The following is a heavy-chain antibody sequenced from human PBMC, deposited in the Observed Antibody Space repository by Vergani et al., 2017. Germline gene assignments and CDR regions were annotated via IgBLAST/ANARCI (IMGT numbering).Heavy chain of an antibody. V-gene: IGHV4-31*03. CDR2: IYTSGST. D-gene: IGHD1-26*01. CDR1: GGSISSGGYY. Sequence: QVQLQESGPGLVKPSQTLSLTCTVSGGSISSGGYYWSWIRQHPGKGLEWIGYIYTSGSTKYNPSLKSRVTMSVDTAKNQFSLKLNSVTAADTAMYYCARERSGSYLDAFDIWGQGTMVTVSS. J-gene: IGHJ3*02. CDR3: ARERSGSYLDAFDI.